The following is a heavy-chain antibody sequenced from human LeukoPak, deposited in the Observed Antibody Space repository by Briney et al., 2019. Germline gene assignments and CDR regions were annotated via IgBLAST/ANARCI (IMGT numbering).Heavy chain of an antibody. CDR1: GYTFTSYG. J-gene: IGHJ3*01. CDR2: IGAYNGNT. D-gene: IGHD2-8*01. Sequence: ASVKVSCKASGYTFTSYGISWVRQAPGQGLGWMGLIGAYNGNTNYAQKLQGRVTMTPDTSTSTAYMELRRLRSDDTAVDYCARHPAGLNAFDFWRQGTMATDPS. V-gene: IGHV1-18*01. CDR3: ARHPAGLNAFDF.